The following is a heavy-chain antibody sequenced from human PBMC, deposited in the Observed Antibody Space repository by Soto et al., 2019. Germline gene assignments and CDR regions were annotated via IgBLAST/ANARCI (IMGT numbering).Heavy chain of an antibody. CDR3: AKDRAGYNYYYSSGYYQGPAYYFDY. CDR1: GFTFSSYA. D-gene: IGHD3-22*01. J-gene: IGHJ4*02. CDR2: ISGSGGST. V-gene: IGHV3-23*01. Sequence: EVQLLESGGGLVQPGGSLRLSCAASGFTFSSYAMSWVRQAPGKGLEWVSAISGSGGSTYYADSVKGQLTISRDNSKNTMYLHRNSLRAVDTALYYCAKDRAGYNYYYSSGYYQGPAYYFDYWGQGSLVTVSS.